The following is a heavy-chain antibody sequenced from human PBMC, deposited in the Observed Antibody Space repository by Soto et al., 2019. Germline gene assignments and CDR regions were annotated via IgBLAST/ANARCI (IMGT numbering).Heavy chain of an antibody. CDR2: MNHSGST. D-gene: IGHD5-18*01. J-gene: IGHJ4*02. Sequence: QVQLQQWGAGLLKPSETLSLTCAVYGGSFSGYYWSWIRQPPGKGLEWIGEMNHSGSTNYNPSLKSRVTISVDTSKNQFSLKLSSVTAADTAVYYCARRRGYSYGYVDYWGQGTLVTVSS. CDR3: ARRRGYSYGYVDY. V-gene: IGHV4-34*01. CDR1: GGSFSGYY.